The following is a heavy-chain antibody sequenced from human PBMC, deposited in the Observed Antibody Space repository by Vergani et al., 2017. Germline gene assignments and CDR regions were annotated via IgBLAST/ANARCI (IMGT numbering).Heavy chain of an antibody. D-gene: IGHD3-10*01. J-gene: IGHJ2*01. V-gene: IGHV4-39*07. Sequence: QVQLQESGPGLVKPSQTLSLTCTVSGGSISSSSYYWGWIRQPPGKGLEWIGSIYYSGSTYYKPSLKSRVTISVDTSKNQFSLKLSSVTAADTAVYYCAGSELFWYFDLWGRGTLVTVSS. CDR1: GGSISSSSYY. CDR3: AGSELFWYFDL. CDR2: IYYSGST.